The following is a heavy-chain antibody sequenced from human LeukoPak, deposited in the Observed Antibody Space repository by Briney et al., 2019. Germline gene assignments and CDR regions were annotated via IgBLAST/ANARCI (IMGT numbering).Heavy chain of an antibody. J-gene: IGHJ4*02. CDR3: ARGGLRYFDWLSTYYFDY. Sequence: SETLSLTCAVYGGSFSNYYWSWIRQPPGKGLEWIGEINHSGNTNYNPSLKSRVTLLVDTSKNQFSLNLKSVTAADTAVYYCARGGLRYFDWLSTYYFDYWGQGTLVTVSS. CDR1: GGSFSNYY. D-gene: IGHD3-9*01. CDR2: INHSGNT. V-gene: IGHV4-34*01.